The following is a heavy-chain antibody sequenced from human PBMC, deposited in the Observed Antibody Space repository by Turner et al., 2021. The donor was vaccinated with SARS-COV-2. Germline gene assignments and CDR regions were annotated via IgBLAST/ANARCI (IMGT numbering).Heavy chain of an antibody. CDR3: ARDRSITVTTIGIDY. Sequence: EVPLVVSGGGLVPPGGSLSLPCAACGFTFSSYEMSWVRQAPGKGLEWVSYISSSGSTIYYADSVKGRFTISRDNAKNSLYLQMNSLRAEDTAVYYCARDRSITVTTIGIDYWGQGTLVTVSS. CDR2: ISSSGSTI. J-gene: IGHJ4*02. V-gene: IGHV3-48*03. D-gene: IGHD4-17*01. CDR1: GFTFSSYE.